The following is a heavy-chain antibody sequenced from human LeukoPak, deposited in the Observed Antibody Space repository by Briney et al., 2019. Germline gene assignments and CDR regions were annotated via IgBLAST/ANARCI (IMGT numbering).Heavy chain of an antibody. CDR2: IYHSGST. CDR3: ARRPRTIAARPGELDY. V-gene: IGHV4-34*01. CDR1: GGSFSGYY. Sequence: SETLSLTCAVYGGSFSGYYWTWIRQSPEKGLEWIGEIYHSGSTNYNPSLKSRVTISVDKSKNQFSLKLSSVTAADTAVYYCARRPRTIAARPGELDYWGQGTLVTVSS. D-gene: IGHD6-6*01. J-gene: IGHJ4*02.